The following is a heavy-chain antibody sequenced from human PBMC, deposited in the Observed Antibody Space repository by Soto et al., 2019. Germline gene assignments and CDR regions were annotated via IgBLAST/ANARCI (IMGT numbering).Heavy chain of an antibody. Sequence: NPSETLSLTCTVSGGSISSGDYYWSWIRQPPGKGLEWIGYIYYSGSTYYNPSLKSRVTISVDTSKDQFSLKLSSVTAADTAVYYCARVPLLWFGELDDYYYYGMDVWGQGTTVTVSS. D-gene: IGHD3-10*01. J-gene: IGHJ6*02. CDR1: GGSISSGDYY. CDR3: ARVPLLWFGELDDYYYYGMDV. V-gene: IGHV4-30-4*01. CDR2: IYYSGST.